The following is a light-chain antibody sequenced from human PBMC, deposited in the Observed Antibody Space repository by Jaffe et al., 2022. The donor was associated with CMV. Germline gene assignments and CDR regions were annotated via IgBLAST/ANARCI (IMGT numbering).Light chain of an antibody. J-gene: IGLJ3*02. CDR3: AAWDSSLRAWV. V-gene: IGLV1-51*02. Sequence: QSVLTQPPSVSAAPGQKVTISCSGSTSNIGNNYVSWYQQLPGTAPKLLVYENNRRPSGIPDRFSGSKSGTSATLDITGLQTGDEADYYCAAWDSSLRAWVFGGATKVTVL. CDR2: ENN. CDR1: TSNIGNNY.